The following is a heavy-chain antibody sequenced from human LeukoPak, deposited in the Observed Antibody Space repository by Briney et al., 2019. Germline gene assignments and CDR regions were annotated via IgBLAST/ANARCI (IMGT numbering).Heavy chain of an antibody. CDR2: ISSGSSTI. Sequence: PGGSLRLSCAASGFTFSSYWMSWVRQAPGKGPEWVSYISSGSSTIYYADSVKGRFTISRDNSRNTLYLQMNSLRAEDTAVYYCAKDTGELAAPYDWFDPWGQGTLVTVSS. CDR3: AKDTGELAAPYDWFDP. D-gene: IGHD3-16*01. V-gene: IGHV3-48*01. J-gene: IGHJ5*02. CDR1: GFTFSSYW.